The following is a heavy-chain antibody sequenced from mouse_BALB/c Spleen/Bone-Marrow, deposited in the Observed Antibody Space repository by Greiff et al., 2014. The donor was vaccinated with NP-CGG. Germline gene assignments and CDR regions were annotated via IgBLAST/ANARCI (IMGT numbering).Heavy chain of an antibody. Sequence: SGPELVKPGPSVKISCKASGYSFTGYYMHWVKQSHGKSLEWIGEINPYNGGTSYNQKFKGKATLTVDTSSSTAFMELHSLTSEDTMVYNCARQLYGNYAYWGQGTLVTVSA. D-gene: IGHD2-10*02. CDR1: GYSFTGYY. CDR3: ARQLYGNYAY. CDR2: INPYNGGT. J-gene: IGHJ3*01. V-gene: IGHV1S30*02.